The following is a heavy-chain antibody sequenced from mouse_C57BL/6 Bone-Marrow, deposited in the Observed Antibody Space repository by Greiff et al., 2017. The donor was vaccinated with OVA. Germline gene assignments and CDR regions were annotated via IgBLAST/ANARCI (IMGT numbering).Heavy chain of an antibody. D-gene: IGHD2-5*01. Sequence: VQLKQSGPELVKPGASVKISCKASGYSFTDYNMNWVKQSNGKSLEWIGVINPNYGTTSYNQKFKGKATLTVDQSSSTAYMQLNSLTSADSAVYYCARSLYSNYVRFAYWGQGTLVTVSA. CDR3: ARSLYSNYVRFAY. V-gene: IGHV1-39*01. CDR2: INPNYGTT. CDR1: GYSFTDYN. J-gene: IGHJ3*01.